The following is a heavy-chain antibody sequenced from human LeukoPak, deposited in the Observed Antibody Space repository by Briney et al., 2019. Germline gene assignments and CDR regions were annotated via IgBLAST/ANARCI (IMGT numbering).Heavy chain of an antibody. J-gene: IGHJ4*02. CDR1: GFTFSTYW. V-gene: IGHV3-7*01. D-gene: IGHD3-10*01. CDR2: IKEDGSEK. Sequence: QPGGSLRLSCADSGFTFSTYWMTWVRQAPGKGLERVAKIKEDGSEKYYVDSVKGRFTISRDNAKNSVYLQMNSLRVEDTAVYYCGRHYGSGNYDQIGDYWGQGTLVTVSS. CDR3: GRHYGSGNYDQIGDY.